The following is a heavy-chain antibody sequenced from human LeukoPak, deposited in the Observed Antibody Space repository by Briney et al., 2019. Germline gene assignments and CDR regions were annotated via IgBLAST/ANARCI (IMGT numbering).Heavy chain of an antibody. CDR3: ARETYSSGWFRSQLDP. V-gene: IGHV1-69*13. D-gene: IGHD6-19*01. Sequence: SVKVSCKASGGTFSSYAISWVRQAPGQGLEWMGGIIPIFGTANYAQKFQGRVTITADESTSTAYLELSSLRSEDTAVYYCARETYSSGWFRSQLDPWGQGTLVTVSS. CDR1: GGTFSSYA. CDR2: IIPIFGTA. J-gene: IGHJ5*02.